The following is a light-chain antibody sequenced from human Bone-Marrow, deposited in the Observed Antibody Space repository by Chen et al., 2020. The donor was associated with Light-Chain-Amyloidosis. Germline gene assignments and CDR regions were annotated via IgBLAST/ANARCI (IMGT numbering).Light chain of an antibody. CDR3: QVWDRSSDRPV. CDR2: DDS. Sequence: SYVLTQPSSVSVAPGQTATIACGGNNIGSTSVHWYQQPPGQAPLLVVHDDSDRPSGIPERWSGPNAGNTATRTISRVEAGDEADYYCQVWDRSSDRPVFGGGTKLTVL. V-gene: IGLV3-21*02. J-gene: IGLJ3*02. CDR1: NIGSTS.